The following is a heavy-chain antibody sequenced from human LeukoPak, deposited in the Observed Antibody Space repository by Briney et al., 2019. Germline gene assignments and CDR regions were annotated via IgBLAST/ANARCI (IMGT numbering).Heavy chain of an antibody. Sequence: GGSLRLSCAASGFTVSSNYMSWVRQAPGKGLEWVSVIYSGGSTYYADSVRGRFTISRDNSNNTLYLQMNSLRSEDMAVYYCARNRPYDYWGQGTLVTVSS. D-gene: IGHD2/OR15-2a*01. CDR1: GFTVSSNY. V-gene: IGHV3-53*01. CDR2: IYSGGST. CDR3: ARNRPYDY. J-gene: IGHJ4*02.